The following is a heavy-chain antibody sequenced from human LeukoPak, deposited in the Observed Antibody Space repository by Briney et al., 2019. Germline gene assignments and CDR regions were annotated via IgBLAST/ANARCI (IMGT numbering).Heavy chain of an antibody. CDR3: ARVRSVYYYYYGMDV. J-gene: IGHJ6*02. CDR2: INHSGST. V-gene: IGHV4-34*01. Sequence: SETLSLTCAVYGGSFSGYYWSWIRQPPGKGLEWIGEINHSGSTNNNPYLKSRVTISVDTSKNQFSLKLSSVTAADTAVYYCARVRSVYYYYYGMDVWGQGTTATVSS. CDR1: GGSFSGYY.